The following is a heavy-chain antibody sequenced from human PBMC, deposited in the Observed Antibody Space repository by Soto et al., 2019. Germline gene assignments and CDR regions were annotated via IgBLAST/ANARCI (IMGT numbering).Heavy chain of an antibody. CDR2: INPGDSDT. J-gene: IGHJ6*02. CDR1: GYSFTTYW. Sequence: PGESLKISCKASGYSFTTYWIAWVRQMPGKGLGWMGIINPGDSDTRYSPSFQGQVTISADNSISTAYLQWSSLKASDTAMYYCARHEQYYYYYYGMDVWGQGTTVTVSS. CDR3: ARHEQYYYYYYGMDV. V-gene: IGHV5-51*01.